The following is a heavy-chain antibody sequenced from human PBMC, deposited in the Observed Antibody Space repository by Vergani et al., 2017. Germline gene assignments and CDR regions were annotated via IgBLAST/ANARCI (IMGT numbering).Heavy chain of an antibody. Sequence: EVQLVESGGGLVKRGGSLRLSCAASGFTFSSYSMNWVRQAPGKGLEWVSSISSSSSYIHYSDSLKGRFTISRDNAKSSLYLQMNSLRAEDTAVYYCARDGLRWSIAAAGKVGYYWGQGTLVTVSS. D-gene: IGHD6-13*01. CDR2: ISSSSSYI. CDR3: ARDGLRWSIAAAGKVGYY. J-gene: IGHJ4*02. CDR1: GFTFSSYS. V-gene: IGHV3-21*01.